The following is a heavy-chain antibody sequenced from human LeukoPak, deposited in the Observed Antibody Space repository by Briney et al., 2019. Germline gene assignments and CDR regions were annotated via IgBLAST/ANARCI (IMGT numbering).Heavy chain of an antibody. V-gene: IGHV5-51*01. Sequence: GESLKISCKGSGYSFTSYWIGWVRQMPGKGLEWMGIIYPGDSDTRYSPSFQGQVTISADKSISTAYLQWSSLKASDTAMYYCARFIVGAPWGYYFDYWGQGTLVTVSS. D-gene: IGHD1-26*01. J-gene: IGHJ4*02. CDR1: GYSFTSYW. CDR2: IYPGDSDT. CDR3: ARFIVGAPWGYYFDY.